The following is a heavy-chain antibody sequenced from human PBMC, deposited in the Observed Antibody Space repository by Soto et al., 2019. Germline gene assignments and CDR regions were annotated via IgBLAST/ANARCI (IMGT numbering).Heavy chain of an antibody. CDR3: ARGAPYYDYCGMDV. CDR1: GGSISSGGYY. CDR2: IYYSGST. V-gene: IGHV4-31*03. Sequence: QVQLQESGPGLVKPSQTLSLTCTVSGGSISSGGYYWSWIRQHPGKGLEGIGYIYYSGSTYYNPSLMSRVTISVDTSKNQCSLKLSSVTAADTAVYYCARGAPYYDYCGMDVWGQGTTVTVSS. J-gene: IGHJ6*02.